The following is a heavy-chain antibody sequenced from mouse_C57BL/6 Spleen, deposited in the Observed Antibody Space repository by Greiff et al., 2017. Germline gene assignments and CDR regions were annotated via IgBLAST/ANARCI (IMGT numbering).Heavy chain of an antibody. CDR2: INPNNGGT. J-gene: IGHJ3*01. CDR3: ARPSLRYPGAY. Sequence: EVQLQQSGPELVKPGASVKIPCKASGYTFTDYNMDWVKQSHGKSLEWIGDINPNNGGTIYNQKFKGKATLTVDKSSSTAYMELRSLTSEDTAVYYCARPSLRYPGAYWGQGTLVTVSA. CDR1: GYTFTDYN. V-gene: IGHV1-18*01. D-gene: IGHD1-1*01.